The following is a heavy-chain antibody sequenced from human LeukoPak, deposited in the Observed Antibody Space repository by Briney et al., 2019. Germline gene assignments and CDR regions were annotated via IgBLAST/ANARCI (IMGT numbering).Heavy chain of an antibody. V-gene: IGHV4-39*07. Sequence: SETLSLTCTVSGGSVISGSSYWGWIRQPPGKGLEWIGNIFYSGSTYYNPPLQSRVTISLDTSQNQFSLTLNSVTAADTAVYYCARAHSIASYYYGVDVWGQGTTVTVSS. CDR1: GGSVISGSSY. J-gene: IGHJ6*02. CDR2: IFYSGST. D-gene: IGHD6-13*01. CDR3: ARAHSIASYYYGVDV.